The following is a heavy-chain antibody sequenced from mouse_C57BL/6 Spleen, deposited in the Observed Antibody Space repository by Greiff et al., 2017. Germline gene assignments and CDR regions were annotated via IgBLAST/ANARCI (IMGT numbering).Heavy chain of an antibody. D-gene: IGHD2-3*01. J-gene: IGHJ3*01. CDR1: GFTFSSYA. CDR2: ISSGGDYI. V-gene: IGHV5-9-1*02. Sequence: DVHLVESGEGLVKPGGSLKLSCAASGFTFSSYAMSWVRQTPEKRLEWVAYISSGGDYIYYADTVKGRFTISRDNARNTLYLQMSSLKSEDTAMYYCTSPGGYYWFAYWGQGTLVTVSA. CDR3: TSPGGYYWFAY.